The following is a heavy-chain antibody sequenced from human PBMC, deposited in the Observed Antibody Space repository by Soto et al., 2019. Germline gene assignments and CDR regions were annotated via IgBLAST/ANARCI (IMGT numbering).Heavy chain of an antibody. Sequence: GGSLRLSCAASAFTLTGNYMTWVRQAPGKGLEWVSGTSSGSSTYYADSVKGRFTISRDNSKDTLYRKMNSLRAEDTALYYCATVRSRQLGMDSWGQGNTVTVSS. V-gene: IGHV3-53*01. J-gene: IGHJ6*01. D-gene: IGHD2-2*01. CDR3: ATVRSRQLGMDS. CDR1: AFTLTGNY. CDR2: TSSGSST.